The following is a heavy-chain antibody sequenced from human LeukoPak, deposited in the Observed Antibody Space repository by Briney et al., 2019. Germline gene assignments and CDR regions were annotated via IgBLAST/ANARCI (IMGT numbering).Heavy chain of an antibody. CDR3: ARVPWELRLYYFDY. CDR1: GFTFSSYS. CDR2: ISSSSSTI. Sequence: GGSLRLSCAASGFTFSSYSMNWVRQAPGKGLEWVSYISSSSSTIYYADSVKGRFTISRDNAKNSLYLQMNSLRAEDTAVYYCARVPWELRLYYFDYWGQGTLVTVSS. D-gene: IGHD1-26*01. V-gene: IGHV3-48*01. J-gene: IGHJ4*02.